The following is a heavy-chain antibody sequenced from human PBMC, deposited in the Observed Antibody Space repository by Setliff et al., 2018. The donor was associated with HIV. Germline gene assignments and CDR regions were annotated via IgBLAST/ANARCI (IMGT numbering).Heavy chain of an antibody. D-gene: IGHD3-10*01. V-gene: IGHV3-7*01. CDR2: IKQDGSEK. CDR3: ARKLRPGHGMDV. J-gene: IGHJ6*02. Sequence: GGSLRLSCAASGFSFSRYWMSWVRQAPGKGLEWVANIKQDGSEKYYVDSVKGRFTISRDNAKKSLYLQMNSLRGEDTAVYYCARKLRPGHGMDVWGQGTTVTVS. CDR1: GFSFSRYW.